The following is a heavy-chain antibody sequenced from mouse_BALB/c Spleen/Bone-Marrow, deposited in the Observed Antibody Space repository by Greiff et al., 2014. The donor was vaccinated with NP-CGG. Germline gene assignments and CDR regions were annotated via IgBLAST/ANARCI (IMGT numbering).Heavy chain of an antibody. CDR1: GYAFTNYL. J-gene: IGHJ3*01. V-gene: IGHV1-54*01. CDR2: INPGGGGT. D-gene: IGHD4-1*01. CDR3: ARELGVFAY. Sequence: QVQLKESGAELVRPGTSVKVSCKASGYAFTNYLIEWVKQRPGQGLEWIGVINPGGGGTNYNEKFKGKATLTADKSSSTAYMQLSSLTSDDSAVYFCARELGVFAYWGQGTLVTVSA.